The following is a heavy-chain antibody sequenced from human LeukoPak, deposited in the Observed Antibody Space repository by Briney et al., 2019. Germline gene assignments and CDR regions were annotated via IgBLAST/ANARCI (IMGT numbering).Heavy chain of an antibody. CDR2: IIPILGIA. D-gene: IGHD4-11*01. J-gene: IGHJ6*02. Sequence: SVKVSCKASGGTFSSYAIRWVRQAPGQGLEWMGRIIPILGIANYAQKFQGRVTITADKSTSTAYMELSSLRSEDTAVYYCARDRSDYSNTYYYGMDVWGQGTTVTVSS. V-gene: IGHV1-69*04. CDR1: GGTFSSYA. CDR3: ARDRSDYSNTYYYGMDV.